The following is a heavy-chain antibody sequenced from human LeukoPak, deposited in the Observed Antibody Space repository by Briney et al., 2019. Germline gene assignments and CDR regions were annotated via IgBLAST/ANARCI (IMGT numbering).Heavy chain of an antibody. CDR2: INSGGNRT. D-gene: IGHD2-2*01. CDR1: RFAFSNYW. V-gene: IGHV3-74*01. CDR3: ARGGDCGGTTCYDDGFDI. J-gene: IGHJ3*02. Sequence: GGSLRLSCVASRFAFSNYWMHWVRQAPGKGLVWVSRINSGGNRTNYADSVKGRFALSRDNAKNTMYLQMNSLRVEDTAVYYCARGGDCGGTTCYDDGFDIWGQGTMVTVSS.